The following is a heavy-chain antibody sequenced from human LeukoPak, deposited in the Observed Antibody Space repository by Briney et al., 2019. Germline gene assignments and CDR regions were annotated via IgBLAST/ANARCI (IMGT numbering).Heavy chain of an antibody. CDR2: IYTSGST. CDR1: GGSISSYY. V-gene: IGHV4-4*07. J-gene: IGHJ3*02. Sequence: PSETLSLTCTVSGGSISSYYWSWIRQPAGKGLEWIGRIYTSGSTNYNPSLKSRVTMSVDTSKTQFSLKLSSVTAADTAVYYCARDLLIRGWLFDAFDIWGQGTMVTVSS. D-gene: IGHD3-9*01. CDR3: ARDLLIRGWLFDAFDI.